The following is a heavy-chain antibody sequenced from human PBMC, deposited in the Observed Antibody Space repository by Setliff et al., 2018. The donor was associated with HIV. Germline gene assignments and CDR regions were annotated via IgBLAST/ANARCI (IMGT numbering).Heavy chain of an antibody. V-gene: IGHV3-23*01. CDR3: AKDGDYRNGDYDAFDI. D-gene: IGHD4-4*01. Sequence: PGGSLRLSCAASGFTFSSYGMNWVRQAPGKGLEWLSLMSGINDNTHYADSVEGRVSISRDNSKNTVDLHMNSLRTEDTAVYYCAKDGDYRNGDYDAFDIWGLGTMVTVSS. J-gene: IGHJ3*02. CDR1: GFTFSSYG. CDR2: MSGINDNT.